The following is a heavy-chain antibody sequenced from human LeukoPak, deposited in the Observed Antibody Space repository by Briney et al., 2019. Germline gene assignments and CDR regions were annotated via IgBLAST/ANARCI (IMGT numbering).Heavy chain of an antibody. Sequence: ASVKVSCKASGYTFISYAMYWVRQAPGQRLEWMGWINAGNGDTKYSQKFQGRVTITRDTSASTAYMELGSLRSEDTAVHYCARDAAMALLDYWGQGTLVTVSS. CDR2: INAGNGDT. D-gene: IGHD5-18*01. V-gene: IGHV1-3*01. CDR3: ARDAAMALLDY. CDR1: GYTFISYA. J-gene: IGHJ4*02.